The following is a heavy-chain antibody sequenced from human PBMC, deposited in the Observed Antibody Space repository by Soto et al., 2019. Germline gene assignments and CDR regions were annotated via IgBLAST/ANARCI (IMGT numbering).Heavy chain of an antibody. D-gene: IGHD3-10*01. CDR2: IYHTGST. J-gene: IGHJ4*02. CDR3: ARDPSRGLPDY. V-gene: IGHV4-4*02. Sequence: QVQLQESGPGLVKPSGTLSLTCAVSGGSIDSSNWWSWVRQPPGKGLEWIGEIYHTGSTNYKPSLKSQVTISVDKSKNEFSLELNSVTAADTAVYYCARDPSRGLPDYWGQGTLVTVSS. CDR1: GGSIDSSNW.